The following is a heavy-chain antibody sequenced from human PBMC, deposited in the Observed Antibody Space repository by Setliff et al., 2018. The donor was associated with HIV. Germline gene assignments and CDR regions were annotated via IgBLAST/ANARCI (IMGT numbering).Heavy chain of an antibody. J-gene: IGHJ4*02. CDR1: GFIGFTFTDAW. Sequence: GGSLRLSCAVSGFIGFTFTDAWMAWVRQAPGKGLEWVAFIRYDGSDKYYVDSVKGRFTVSRDNSKNTLYLQMNSLRPEDTALYYCAKDRLLDGSSWYYLDYWGQGTLVTVSS. CDR2: IRYDGSDK. CDR3: AKDRLLDGSSWYYLDY. D-gene: IGHD6-13*01. V-gene: IGHV3-30*02.